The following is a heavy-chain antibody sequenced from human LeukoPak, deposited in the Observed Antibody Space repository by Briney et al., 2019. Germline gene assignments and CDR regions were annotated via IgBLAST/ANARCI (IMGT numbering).Heavy chain of an antibody. CDR3: ASLGHEFGDSDP. V-gene: IGHV3-7*03. CDR2: IKQDGSEK. J-gene: IGHJ5*02. D-gene: IGHD3-10*01. Sequence: GGSLRLSCVASGFTFSSSWMSWVRQAPGKGLEWVANIKQDGSEKSYVESVRGRFTISRDNAKNSLYLQLNSLRAEDTALYYCASLGHEFGDSDPWGQGTLVTVSS. CDR1: GFTFSSSW.